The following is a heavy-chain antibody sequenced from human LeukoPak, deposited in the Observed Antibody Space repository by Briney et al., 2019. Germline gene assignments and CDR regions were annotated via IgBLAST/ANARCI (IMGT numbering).Heavy chain of an antibody. CDR2: INPNSGGT. V-gene: IGHV1-2*02. J-gene: IGHJ4*02. Sequence: ASVKVSFKASGYTFTGYYMHWVRQAPGQGLEWMGWINPNSGGTNYAKKFQGRVTMTRDTSISTAYMELSRLRSDDTAVYYCARDSGSGHGDYWGQGTLVTVSS. CDR1: GYTFTGYY. CDR3: ARDSGSGHGDY. D-gene: IGHD3-10*01.